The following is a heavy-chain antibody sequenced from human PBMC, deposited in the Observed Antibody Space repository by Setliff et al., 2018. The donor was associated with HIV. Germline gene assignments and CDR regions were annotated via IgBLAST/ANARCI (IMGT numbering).Heavy chain of an antibody. Sequence: SETLSLTCTVSGGSINTYYWSWIRQPAGRGLEWIGRFYTSGSTNYNPSLKSRVTMSVDTSKNQFSLKLSSVTAADTAVYYCARDRLTYYFDYWGQGILVTVSS. CDR2: FYTSGST. CDR1: GGSINTYY. D-gene: IGHD3-22*01. V-gene: IGHV4-4*07. CDR3: ARDRLTYYFDY. J-gene: IGHJ4*02.